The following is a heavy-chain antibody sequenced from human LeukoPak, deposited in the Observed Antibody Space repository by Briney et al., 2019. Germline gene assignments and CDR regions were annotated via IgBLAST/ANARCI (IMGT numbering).Heavy chain of an antibody. V-gene: IGHV1-2*02. CDR2: INPNSGGT. CDR1: GYTFTGYY. CDR3: AGFGIVVVPAATSY. Sequence: ASVKVPCKASGYTFTGYYMHWVRQAPGQGLEWMGWINPNSGGTNYAQKFQGRATMTRDTSISTAYMELSRLRSDDTAVYYCAGFGIVVVPAATSYWGQGTLVTVSS. J-gene: IGHJ4*02. D-gene: IGHD2-2*01.